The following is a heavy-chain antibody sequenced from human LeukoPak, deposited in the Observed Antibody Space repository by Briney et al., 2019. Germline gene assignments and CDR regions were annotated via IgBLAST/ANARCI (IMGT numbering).Heavy chain of an antibody. D-gene: IGHD3-10*01. J-gene: IGHJ4*02. V-gene: IGHV3-53*01. CDR1: GFTVSSNY. CDR2: IYSGGST. CDR3: ARITMVRGLDY. Sequence: PGGSLRLSCAASGFTVSSNYMSWVRQAPGKGLEWVSVIYSGGSTYYADSVKGRFTISRVNSKNTLYLQMNSLRAEDTAVYYCARITMVRGLDYWGQGTLVTVSS.